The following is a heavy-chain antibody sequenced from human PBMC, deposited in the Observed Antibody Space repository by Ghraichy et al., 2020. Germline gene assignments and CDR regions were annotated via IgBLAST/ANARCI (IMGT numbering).Heavy chain of an antibody. CDR3: ARHLGWWRDAFDI. CDR2: IYPGDSDT. D-gene: IGHD3/OR15-3a*01. J-gene: IGHJ3*02. CDR1: GYSFTSYW. Sequence: KVSCKGSGYSFTSYWIGWVRQMPGKGLEWMGIIYPGDSDTRYSPSFQGQVTISADKSISTAYLQWSSLKASDTAMYYCARHLGWWRDAFDIWGQGTMVTVSS. V-gene: IGHV5-51*01.